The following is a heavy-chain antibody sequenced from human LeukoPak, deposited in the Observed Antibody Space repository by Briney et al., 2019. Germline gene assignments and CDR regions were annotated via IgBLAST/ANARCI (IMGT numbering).Heavy chain of an antibody. CDR2: IYYSGST. J-gene: IGHJ6*03. CDR3: ARDGNLRFYYYYYMDV. Sequence: PSETLSLTCTVSGGSISSYYWSWIRQPPGKGLEWIGYIYYSGSTNYNPSLKSRVTISVDTSKNQFSLKLSSVTAADTAVYYCARDGNLRFYYYYYMDVWGKGTTVTVSS. CDR1: GGSISSYY. D-gene: IGHD3-3*01. V-gene: IGHV4-59*01.